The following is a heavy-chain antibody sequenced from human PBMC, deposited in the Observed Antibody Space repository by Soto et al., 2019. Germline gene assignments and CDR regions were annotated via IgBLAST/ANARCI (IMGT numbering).Heavy chain of an antibody. Sequence: SETLSLTCTVSGGSISSSSYYWSWIRQPPGKGLEWIGYIYYSGSTNYNPSLKSRVTISVDTSKNQFSLKLSSVTAADTAVYYCARLGPVRYYYDSSGYYAIDYWGQGTLVTVSS. V-gene: IGHV4-61*01. CDR3: ARLGPVRYYYDSSGYYAIDY. CDR2: IYYSGST. CDR1: GGSISSSSYY. D-gene: IGHD3-22*01. J-gene: IGHJ4*02.